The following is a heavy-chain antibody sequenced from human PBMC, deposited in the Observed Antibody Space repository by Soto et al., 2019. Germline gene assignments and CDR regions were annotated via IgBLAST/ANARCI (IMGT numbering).Heavy chain of an antibody. CDR1: GYSITSDYY. J-gene: IGHJ4*02. CDR2: IYSGST. V-gene: IGHV4-38-2*01. D-gene: IGHD3-10*01. CDR3: AKKGYYPSARLNFLDS. Sequence: SATXSLPCAVSGYSITSDYYWGWIRQPPGKGLQWIGSIYSGSTYYNPSLKSRVTISVDPSKNQLSLRLPPVTAAHTAMSYCAKKGYYPSARLNFLDSWGQGTLVTVSS.